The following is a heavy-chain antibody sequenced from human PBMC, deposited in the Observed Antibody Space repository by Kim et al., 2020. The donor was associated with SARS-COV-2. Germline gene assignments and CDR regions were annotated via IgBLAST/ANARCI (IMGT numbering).Heavy chain of an antibody. J-gene: IGHJ4*02. CDR3: TRGAGSSFD. V-gene: IGHV3-49*02. Sequence: GTTEYAASVKGRFTISRDDSKSIAYLQMNSLKTEDTAVYYCTRGAGSSFDWGQGTLVTVSS. CDR2: GTT. D-gene: IGHD6-13*01.